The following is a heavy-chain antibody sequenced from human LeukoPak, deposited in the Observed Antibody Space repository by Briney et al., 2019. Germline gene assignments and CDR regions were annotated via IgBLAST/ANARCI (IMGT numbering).Heavy chain of an antibody. CDR2: IYPGDSDT. CDR1: GYTFIGYY. CDR3: ARGYWFFDL. J-gene: IGHJ2*01. V-gene: IGHV5-51*01. Sequence: VSVKVSCKASGYTFIGYYMHWVRQAPGQGLEWMGIIYPGDSDTRYSPSFQGQVTLSADKSISTAYLQWSSLKASDTAMYYCARGYWFFDLWGRGTLVTVSS.